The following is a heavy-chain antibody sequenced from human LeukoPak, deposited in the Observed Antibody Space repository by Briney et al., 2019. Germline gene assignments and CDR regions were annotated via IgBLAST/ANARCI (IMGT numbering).Heavy chain of an antibody. D-gene: IGHD7-27*01. V-gene: IGHV1-18*01. Sequence: GASVKVSCKASGYTFTSYGISWVRQAPGQGLEWMGWISAYNGNTNYAQKLQGRVTMTTDTSTSTAYMELRSLRSDDTAVYYCARDPPFPLTGVSAFDIWGQGTMVTVSS. J-gene: IGHJ3*02. CDR3: ARDPPFPLTGVSAFDI. CDR2: ISAYNGNT. CDR1: GYTFTSYG.